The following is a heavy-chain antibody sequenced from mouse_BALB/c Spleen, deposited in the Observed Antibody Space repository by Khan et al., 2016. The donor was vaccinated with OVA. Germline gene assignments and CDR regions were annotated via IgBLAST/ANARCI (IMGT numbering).Heavy chain of an antibody. CDR1: GFSLTSYG. CDR3: ARLEDI. Sequence: VQLQESGPGLVAPSQSLSITCTVSGFSLTSYGVHWVRQPPGKGLEWLGVIWAGGSTNYNSAPMSRLSLSKDNSKSQGFLTMNSLQTDDTAMDYCARLEDIWGQGTTLTVSS. D-gene: IGHD1-3*01. CDR2: IWAGGST. J-gene: IGHJ2*01. V-gene: IGHV2-9*02.